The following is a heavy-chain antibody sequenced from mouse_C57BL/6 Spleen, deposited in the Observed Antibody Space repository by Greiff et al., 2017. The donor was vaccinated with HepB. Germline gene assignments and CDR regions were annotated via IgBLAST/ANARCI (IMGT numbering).Heavy chain of an antibody. V-gene: IGHV5-9-1*02. Sequence: EVMLVESGEGLVKPGGSLKLSCAASGFTFSGYAMSWVRQTPEKRLEWVAYISSGGDYIYYADTVKGRFTISRDNARNTLYLQMSSLKSEDTAMYYCTRDGGPYYAMDYWGQGTSVTVSS. CDR2: ISSGGDYI. CDR3: TRDGGPYYAMDY. J-gene: IGHJ4*01. CDR1: GFTFSGYA. D-gene: IGHD2-3*01.